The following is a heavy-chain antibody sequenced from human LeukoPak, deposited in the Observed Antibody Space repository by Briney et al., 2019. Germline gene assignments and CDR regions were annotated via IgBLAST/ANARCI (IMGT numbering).Heavy chain of an antibody. Sequence: SETLSLTCTVSGGSISSSSYYWGWIRQPPGKGLEWIGSIYYSGSTYYNPSLKSRVTISVDTSKNQLSLKLSSVTAADTAVYYCARRYYYDSSGSSAFDIWGQGTMVTVSS. CDR3: ARRYYYDSSGSSAFDI. J-gene: IGHJ3*02. V-gene: IGHV4-39*01. CDR2: IYYSGST. CDR1: GGSISSSSYY. D-gene: IGHD3-22*01.